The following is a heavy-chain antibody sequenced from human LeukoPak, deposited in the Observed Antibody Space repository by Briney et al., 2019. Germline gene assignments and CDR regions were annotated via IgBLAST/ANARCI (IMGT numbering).Heavy chain of an antibody. Sequence: GGSLRLSCAASGFTFSDYYMSWIRQATGKGLEWVSYISSSGSSIYYADSVKGRFTISRDNAKNSLYLQMNSLRAEDTAVYYCARDGYCSGGSCYVDYWGQGTLVTVSS. D-gene: IGHD2-15*01. J-gene: IGHJ4*02. CDR3: ARDGYCSGGSCYVDY. V-gene: IGHV3-11*01. CDR1: GFTFSDYY. CDR2: ISSSGSSI.